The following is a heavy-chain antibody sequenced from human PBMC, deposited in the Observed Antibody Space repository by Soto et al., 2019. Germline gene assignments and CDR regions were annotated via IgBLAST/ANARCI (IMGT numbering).Heavy chain of an antibody. D-gene: IGHD3-10*01. Sequence: QVQLQESGPGLVKPSETLSLTCSVSGGSINSYYWSWIRQPPGKGLEWLGDVYYSGTTNYSPSLGSRVTISVDTSKNQFYLRLTYVTAADTAVYYCARDRGENYFGSGLDPFDIWGQGTMVTVSA. J-gene: IGHJ3*02. CDR3: ARDRGENYFGSGLDPFDI. V-gene: IGHV4-59*01. CDR1: GGSINSYY. CDR2: VYYSGTT.